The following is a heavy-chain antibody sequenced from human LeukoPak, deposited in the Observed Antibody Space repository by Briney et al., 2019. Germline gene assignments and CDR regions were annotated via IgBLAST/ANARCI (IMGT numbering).Heavy chain of an antibody. CDR3: AREDTAMVLFDY. CDR2: IIPIFGTA. D-gene: IGHD5-18*01. Sequence: SVKVSCKASGYTFTSYGISWVRQAPGQGLEWMGGIIPIFGTANYAQKFQGRVTITADESTSTAYMELSSLRSEDTAVYYCAREDTAMVLFDYWGQGTLVTVSS. V-gene: IGHV1-69*13. J-gene: IGHJ4*02. CDR1: GYTFTSYG.